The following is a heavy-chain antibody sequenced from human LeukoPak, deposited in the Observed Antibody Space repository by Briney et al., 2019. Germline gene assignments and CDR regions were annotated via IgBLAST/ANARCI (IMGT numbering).Heavy chain of an antibody. CDR3: ARVPQDYPDY. CDR2: ISGSGGST. J-gene: IGHJ4*02. Sequence: GGSLRLSCAASGFTFSSYATSWVRQAPGKGLEWVSAISGSGGSTYYADSVKGRFTISRDNSKNTLYLQMNSLGAEDTAVYYCARVPQDYPDYWGQGTLVTVSS. V-gene: IGHV3-23*01. CDR1: GFTFSSYA.